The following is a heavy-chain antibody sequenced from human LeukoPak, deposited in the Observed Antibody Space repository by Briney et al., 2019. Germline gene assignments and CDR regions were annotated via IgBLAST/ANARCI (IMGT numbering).Heavy chain of an antibody. Sequence: ASVKVSCKASGYTFTSYGISWVRQAPGQGLEWMGWISAYNGNTNYAQKLQGRVTMTTDTSTSTAYMELRSLRSDDTAVYYCARGPAVQYYDFWSGYYGYYYYYMDVWGKGTTVTVSS. D-gene: IGHD3-3*01. J-gene: IGHJ6*03. CDR3: ARGPAVQYYDFWSGYYGYYYYYMDV. V-gene: IGHV1-18*01. CDR2: ISAYNGNT. CDR1: GYTFTSYG.